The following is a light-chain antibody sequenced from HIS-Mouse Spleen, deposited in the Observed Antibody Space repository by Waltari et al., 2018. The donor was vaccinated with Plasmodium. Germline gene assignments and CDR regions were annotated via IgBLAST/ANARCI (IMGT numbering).Light chain of an antibody. V-gene: IGLV2-11*01. J-gene: IGLJ1*01. CDR3: CSYAGSYTYV. CDR1: SSDVGGYNY. Sequence: QSALTQPRSVSGSPGQSVTISCTGTSSDVGGYNYLSWYQQHPGKAPKLMIYDVSKRPSGVPDRFSGSKSGNTASLTSSGLQAEDEADYYCCSYAGSYTYVFGTGTKVTVL. CDR2: DVS.